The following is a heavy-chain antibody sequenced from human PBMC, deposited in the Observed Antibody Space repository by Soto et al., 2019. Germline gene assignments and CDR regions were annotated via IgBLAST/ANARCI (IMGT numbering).Heavy chain of an antibody. V-gene: IGHV1-8*01. J-gene: IGHJ4*02. CDR2: MNPNSGNT. CDR3: ARATGLCSSTSCYEHYFDY. CDR1: GYTFTSYD. D-gene: IGHD2-2*01. Sequence: ASVKVSCKASGYTFTSYDINWVRQATGQGLEWMGWMNPNSGNTGYAQKFQGRVTMTRNTSISTAYMELSSLRSEDTAVYYCARATGLCSSTSCYEHYFDYWGQGTLVTVSS.